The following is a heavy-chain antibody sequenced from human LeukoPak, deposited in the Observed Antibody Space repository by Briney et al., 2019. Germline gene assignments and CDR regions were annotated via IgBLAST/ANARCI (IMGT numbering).Heavy chain of an antibody. J-gene: IGHJ4*02. CDR1: GFPFRDFS. CDR3: ARGIVATMVDY. D-gene: IGHD5-12*01. CDR2: TDSGGTST. V-gene: IGHV3-23*01. Sequence: GGSLRLSCTTSGFPFRDFSMTWVRQAPGQGLEWISTTDSGGTSTYYAESVKGRFTISRDNSKDALYLQMSSLRVEDTAVYYCARGIVATMVDYWGQGTLVTVSS.